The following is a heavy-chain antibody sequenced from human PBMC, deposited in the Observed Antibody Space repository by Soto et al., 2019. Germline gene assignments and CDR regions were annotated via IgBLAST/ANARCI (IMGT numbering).Heavy chain of an antibody. V-gene: IGHV3-48*02. CDR3: ARYSAWAFDY. CDR1: GFTFSGYS. J-gene: IGHJ4*01. D-gene: IGHD6-19*01. CDR2: ISSASSTI. Sequence: GGSLRLSCAASGFTFSGYSMNWVRQAPGKGLEWISYISSASSTIYSADSVKGRFTISRDNAKNSLFLEMNSLRDEDTAVYYCARYSAWAFDYWGLGTLVTVSS.